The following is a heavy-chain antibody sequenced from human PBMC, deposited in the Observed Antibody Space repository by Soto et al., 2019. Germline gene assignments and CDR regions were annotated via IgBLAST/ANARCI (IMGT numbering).Heavy chain of an antibody. J-gene: IGHJ4*02. V-gene: IGHV1-3*01. CDR1: GYTFTSYA. CDR2: INAGNGNT. CDR3: ARDLGGGPDH. Sequence: QVQLVQSGAEVKKPGASVKVSCKASGYTFTSYAIHWVRQAPGQRLEWMGWINAGNGNTKYSQKFQDRVTITRDTSASTAYLELSRLRSEDTAVYYCARDLGGGPDHWGPGTLVTVSA. D-gene: IGHD2-15*01.